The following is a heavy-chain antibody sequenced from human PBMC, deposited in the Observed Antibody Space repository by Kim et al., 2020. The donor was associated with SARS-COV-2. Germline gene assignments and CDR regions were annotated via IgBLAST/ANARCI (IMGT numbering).Heavy chain of an antibody. Sequence: SETLSLTCTVSGGSISSGGYYWSWIRQHPGKGLEWIGYIYYSGSTYYNPSLKSRVTISVDTSKNQFSLKLSSVTAADTAVYYCATHPSRYCSSTSCYTGAFDIWGQGTMVTVSS. V-gene: IGHV4-31*03. CDR3: ATHPSRYCSSTSCYTGAFDI. D-gene: IGHD2-2*01. CDR2: IYYSGST. CDR1: GGSISSGGYY. J-gene: IGHJ3*02.